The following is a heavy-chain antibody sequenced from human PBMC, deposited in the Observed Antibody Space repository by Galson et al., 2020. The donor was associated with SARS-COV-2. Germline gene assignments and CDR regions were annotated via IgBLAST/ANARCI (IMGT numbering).Heavy chain of an antibody. Sequence: GESLKISCAASGFTFSDYYMSWIRQAPGKGLEWVSYISSSGSTIYYADSVKGRFTISRDNAKNSLYLQMNSLRAEDTAVYYCARGVQGFCSSTSCYYYYGMDVWGQGTTVTVSS. J-gene: IGHJ6*02. CDR1: GFTFSDYY. V-gene: IGHV3-11*01. D-gene: IGHD2-2*01. CDR3: ARGVQGFCSSTSCYYYYGMDV. CDR2: ISSSGSTI.